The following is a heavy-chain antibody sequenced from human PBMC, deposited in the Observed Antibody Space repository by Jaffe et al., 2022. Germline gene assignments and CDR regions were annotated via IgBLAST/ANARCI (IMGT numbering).Heavy chain of an antibody. J-gene: IGHJ4*02. CDR1: GFIFSGSA. CDR3: TGPLRDYGDYVYYFDY. CDR2: IRTKDNSYAT. Sequence: EVQLVESGGGLVQPGGSLKLSCAASGFIFSGSAMHWVRQASGKGLEWVGRIRTKDNSYATAYAASVKGRFTISRDDSKNTAYLQMNSLKTEDTAVYYCTGPLRDYGDYVYYFDYWGQGTLVTVSS. V-gene: IGHV3-73*02. D-gene: IGHD4-17*01.